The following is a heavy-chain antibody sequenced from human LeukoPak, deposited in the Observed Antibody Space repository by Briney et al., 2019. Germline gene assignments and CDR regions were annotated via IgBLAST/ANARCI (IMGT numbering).Heavy chain of an antibody. CDR3: TTVFTYYDYVWGSYRSYYFDY. J-gene: IGHJ4*02. V-gene: IGHV3-15*01. Sequence: PGGSLRLSCAASGFTFGSYAMSWVRQAPGKGLEWVGRIKSKTDGGTTDYAAPVKGRFTISRDDSKNTLYLQMNSLKTEDTAVYYCTTVFTYYDYVWGSYRSYYFDYWGQGTLVTVPS. CDR1: GFTFGSYA. CDR2: IKSKTDGGTT. D-gene: IGHD3-16*02.